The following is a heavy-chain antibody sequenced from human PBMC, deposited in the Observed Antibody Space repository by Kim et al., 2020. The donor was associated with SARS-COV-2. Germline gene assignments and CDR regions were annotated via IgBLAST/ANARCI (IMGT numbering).Heavy chain of an antibody. J-gene: IGHJ4*02. V-gene: IGHV3-30-3*01. D-gene: IGHD1-26*01. CDR3: ARAGGGSYYAYFDY. CDR2: ISYDGSNK. CDR1: RFTFSSYA. Sequence: GGSLRLSCAASRFTFSSYAMHWVRQAPGKGLEWVAVISYDGSNKYYADSVKGRFTISRDNSKNTLYLQMNSLRAEDTAVYYCARAGGGSYYAYFDYWGQG.